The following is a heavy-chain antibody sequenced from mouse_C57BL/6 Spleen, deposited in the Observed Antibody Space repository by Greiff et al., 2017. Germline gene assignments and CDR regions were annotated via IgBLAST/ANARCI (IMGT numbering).Heavy chain of an antibody. Sequence: VKLQESGAELARPGASVKLSCKASGYTFTSYGISWVKQRTGQGLEWIGEIYPRSGNTYYNEKFKGKATLTADKSSSTAYMELRSLTSEDSAVYFCARWPSSGSLDYWGQGTTLTVSS. D-gene: IGHD1-1*01. CDR2: IYPRSGNT. CDR1: GYTFTSYG. V-gene: IGHV1-81*01. J-gene: IGHJ2*01. CDR3: ARWPSSGSLDY.